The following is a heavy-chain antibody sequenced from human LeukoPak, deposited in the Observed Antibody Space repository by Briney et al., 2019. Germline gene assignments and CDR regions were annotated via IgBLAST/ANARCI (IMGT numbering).Heavy chain of an antibody. D-gene: IGHD3-9*01. Sequence: PGGSLRLSCAASGFTFNNYGMHWVRQAPGKGLEWVAVIWSDGSNKYYRDSVKGRFTVSRDNSKNTLYLQMNSLRAEDTAVYYCAHDILTGYSKFDYWGQGTLVTVSS. CDR1: GFTFNNYG. J-gene: IGHJ4*02. CDR3: AHDILTGYSKFDY. V-gene: IGHV3-30*02. CDR2: IWSDGSNK.